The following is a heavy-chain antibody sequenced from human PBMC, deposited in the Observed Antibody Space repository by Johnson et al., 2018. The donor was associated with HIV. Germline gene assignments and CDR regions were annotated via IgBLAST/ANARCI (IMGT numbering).Heavy chain of an antibody. V-gene: IGHV3-13*01. D-gene: IGHD1-14*01. J-gene: IGHJ3*02. CDR1: GFTFSSYD. Sequence: EQLVVSGGGLVQPGGSLRLSCAASGFTFSSYDMHWVRQATGKGLEWVSAIGTAGDTYYPGSVKGRFTISRENAKNTLYLQMNSLRAEDTAVYYCAKDLLTEREDDAFDIWGQGTMVTVSS. CDR3: AKDLLTEREDDAFDI. CDR2: IGTAGDT.